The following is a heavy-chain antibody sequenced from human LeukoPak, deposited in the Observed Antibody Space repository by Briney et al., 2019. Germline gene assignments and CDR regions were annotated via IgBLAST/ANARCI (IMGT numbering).Heavy chain of an antibody. D-gene: IGHD2-15*01. CDR1: GSTFSSYG. CDR3: AKVRYCSVVNCYPDDN. V-gene: IGHV3-30*02. J-gene: IGHJ4*02. Sequence: GGSLRLSCAASGSTFSSYGMHWVRQAPGKGLEWVAFIRYDGSNKYYADSVKGRFTISRDNSKNMLYLEMNSLSTEDTAVYYCAKVRYCSVVNCYPDDNWGQGTLVTVSS. CDR2: IRYDGSNK.